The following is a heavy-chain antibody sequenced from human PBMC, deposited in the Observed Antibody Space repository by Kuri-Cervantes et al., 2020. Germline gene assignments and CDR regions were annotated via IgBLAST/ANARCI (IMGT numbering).Heavy chain of an antibody. V-gene: IGHV4-61*02. CDR1: GGSISSGSYY. CDR3: ARDDRRNWFDP. CDR2: IYTSGST. D-gene: IGHD3-22*01. J-gene: IGHJ5*02. Sequence: SETLSLTCTVSGGSISSGSYYWSWIRQPAGKGLEWIGRIYTSGSTNYNPSLKSRVTISVDTSKNQFSLKLSSVTAADTAVYYCARDDRRNWFDPWGQGTLVTVSS.